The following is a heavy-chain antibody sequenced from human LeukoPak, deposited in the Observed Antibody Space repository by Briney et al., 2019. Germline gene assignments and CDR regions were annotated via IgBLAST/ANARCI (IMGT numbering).Heavy chain of an antibody. V-gene: IGHV3-30*18. Sequence: LPGGSLRLSCAASGFTFSSYGMHWVRQAPGKGLEWVAVISYDGSNKYYADSVKGRFTISRDNSKNTLYLQMNSLRAEDTAVYYCAKESTRGVLLWFGELPDLDYWGQGTLVTVSS. CDR1: GFTFSSYG. D-gene: IGHD3-10*01. CDR3: AKESTRGVLLWFGELPDLDY. CDR2: ISYDGSNK. J-gene: IGHJ4*02.